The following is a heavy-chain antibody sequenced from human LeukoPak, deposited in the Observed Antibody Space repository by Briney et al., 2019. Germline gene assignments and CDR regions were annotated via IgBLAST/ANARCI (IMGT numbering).Heavy chain of an antibody. CDR3: ARDLDDAYYYGSGAFDI. CDR1: GFTFSSYW. V-gene: IGHV3-7*01. J-gene: IGHJ3*02. D-gene: IGHD3-10*01. Sequence: GGSLRLSCAASGFTFSSYWMSWVRQAPGKGLEWVANLKQDGSEKYYVDSVKGRFTISRDNAKNSLYLQMNSLRAEDTAVYYCARDLDDAYYYGSGAFDIWGQGTMVTVSS. CDR2: LKQDGSEK.